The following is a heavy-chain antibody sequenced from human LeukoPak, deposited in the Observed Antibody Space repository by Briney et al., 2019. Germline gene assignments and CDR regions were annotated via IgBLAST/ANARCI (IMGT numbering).Heavy chain of an antibody. D-gene: IGHD3-22*01. J-gene: IGHJ4*02. V-gene: IGHV3-7*01. CDR3: ARDEFPTIVSGYLLGY. Sequence: QAGGSLKLSCAASGFTFSSYWMSWVRQAPGKGLEWVANIKQDGSEKYYVDSVKGRFTISRDNAKNSLYLQMNSLRAEDTAVYYCARDEFPTIVSGYLLGYWGQGTLVTVSS. CDR1: GFTFSSYW. CDR2: IKQDGSEK.